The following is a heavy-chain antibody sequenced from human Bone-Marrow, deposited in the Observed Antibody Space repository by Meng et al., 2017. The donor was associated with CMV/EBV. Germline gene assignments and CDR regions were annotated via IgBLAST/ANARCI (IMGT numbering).Heavy chain of an antibody. D-gene: IGHD3-3*01. Sequence: ETLSLTCAASGFTFSSYSMNWVRQAPGKGLEWVSSISVTSTYIYYADSVKGRFTISRDNAKNSLYLQMNSLRVEDTAVYYCARDPKGRVTIFGVVTPERAFDIWGQGTMVTVSS. J-gene: IGHJ3*02. CDR3: ARDPKGRVTIFGVVTPERAFDI. V-gene: IGHV3-21*01. CDR1: GFTFSSYS. CDR2: ISVTSTYI.